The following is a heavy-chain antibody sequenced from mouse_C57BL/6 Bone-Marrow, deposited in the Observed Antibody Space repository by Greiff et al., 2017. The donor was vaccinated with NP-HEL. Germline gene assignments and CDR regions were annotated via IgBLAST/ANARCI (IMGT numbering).Heavy chain of an antibody. V-gene: IGHV1-81*01. CDR3: ARETAVVATGDYDFDY. J-gene: IGHJ2*01. D-gene: IGHD1-1*01. CDR2: IYPRSGNT. Sequence: QVQLQQSGAELVRPGASVKLSCKASGYTFTSYGIRWVKQSTGQGLEWIGEIYPRSGNTYYNEKFKGKATLTADKSSSTAYMELRSLTSEDSAVYFCARETAVVATGDYDFDYWGQGTTLTVSS. CDR1: GYTFTSYG.